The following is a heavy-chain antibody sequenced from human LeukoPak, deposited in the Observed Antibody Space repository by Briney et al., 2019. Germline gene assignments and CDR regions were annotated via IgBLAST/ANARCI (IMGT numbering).Heavy chain of an antibody. Sequence: GGSLRLSCAASGFTFSSYAMSWVRQAPGKGLEWVSAISGSGGSTYYADSVKGRFTISRDNSKNTLYLQMNSLRAEDTAVYYCAKVYDSSGYYWGYFDYWGQGTLVTVSS. CDR3: AKVYDSSGYYWGYFDY. CDR2: ISGSGGST. D-gene: IGHD3-22*01. CDR1: GFTFSSYA. J-gene: IGHJ4*02. V-gene: IGHV3-23*01.